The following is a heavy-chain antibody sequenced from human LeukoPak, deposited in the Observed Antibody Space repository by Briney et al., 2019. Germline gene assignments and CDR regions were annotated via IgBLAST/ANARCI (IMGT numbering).Heavy chain of an antibody. V-gene: IGHV3-7*01. Sequence: GGSLRLSCAASGFAFNNFWMTWIRQAPGKGLEWVATISNDETHRQYADSLRGRFTISRDNAKNLLYLQMSSLRADDTAMYYCAKNSGYYRLDSWGQSTLVSVSS. CDR3: AKNSGYYRLDS. CDR1: GFAFNNFW. CDR2: ISNDETHR. J-gene: IGHJ4*02. D-gene: IGHD5-12*01.